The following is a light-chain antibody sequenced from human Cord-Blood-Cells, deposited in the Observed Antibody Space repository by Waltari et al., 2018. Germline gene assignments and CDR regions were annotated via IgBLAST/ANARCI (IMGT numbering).Light chain of an antibody. CDR3: QQYNNWPPYT. CDR2: GAS. J-gene: IGKJ2*01. CDR1: QSVSSN. V-gene: IGKV3-15*01. Sequence: EIVMTQSPATLSVSPGARATLSCRASQSVSSNLAWYQQKPGQAPRLLIYGASTRATGIPARFSGSGSWTEFTLTISSLQSEDFAVYYCQQYNNWPPYTFGQGTKLEIK.